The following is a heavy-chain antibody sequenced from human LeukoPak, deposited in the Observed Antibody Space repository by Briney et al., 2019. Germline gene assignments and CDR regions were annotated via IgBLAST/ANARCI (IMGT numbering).Heavy chain of an antibody. CDR2: ISGSGSSI. Sequence: GGSLRLSCAASGFTFSSYAMSWVRQAPGKGLEWVSYISGSGSSIYYADSVKGRFTMSRDNAKNSLYLQMNSLRVEDTGVYYCVRELMASPDIWGQGTMVTVSS. CDR3: VRELMASPDI. V-gene: IGHV3-48*03. J-gene: IGHJ3*02. CDR1: GFTFSSYA. D-gene: IGHD5-24*01.